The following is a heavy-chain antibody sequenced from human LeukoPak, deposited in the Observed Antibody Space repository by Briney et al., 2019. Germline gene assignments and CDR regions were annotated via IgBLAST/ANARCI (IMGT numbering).Heavy chain of an antibody. CDR3: ARDWEWLVN. CDR2: ISYDGSNK. D-gene: IGHD6-19*01. V-gene: IGHV3-30-3*01. Sequence: GGSLRLSCAASGFTFSSYAMHWVRQAPGKGLEWVAVISYDGSNKYYADSVKGRFTISRDSSKNTLYLQMNSLRAEDTAVYYCARDWEWLVNWGQGTLVTVSS. J-gene: IGHJ4*02. CDR1: GFTFSSYA.